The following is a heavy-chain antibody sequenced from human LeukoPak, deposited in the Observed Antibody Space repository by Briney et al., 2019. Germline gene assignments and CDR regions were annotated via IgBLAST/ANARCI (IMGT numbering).Heavy chain of an antibody. D-gene: IGHD1-26*01. Sequence: PGRSLRLSCAASGFSFDDYAMHWVRQAPGKGLEWVSGISWNSGSIGYADSVKGRFTISRDNAKNSLYLQMNSLRAEDTALYYCAKDGGDGGSYFNWFDPWGQGTLVTVSS. CDR3: AKDGGDGGSYFNWFDP. CDR1: GFSFDDYA. CDR2: ISWNSGSI. V-gene: IGHV3-9*01. J-gene: IGHJ5*02.